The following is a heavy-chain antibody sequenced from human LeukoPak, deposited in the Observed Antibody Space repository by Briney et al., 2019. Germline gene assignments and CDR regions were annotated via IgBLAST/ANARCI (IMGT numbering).Heavy chain of an antibody. V-gene: IGHV1-18*01. Sequence: ASVKVSCKASGYTFTSYGISWVRQAPGQGLEWMGWISAYNGNTHYAQMFQGRVTMTRDTSTSTAYMELSSLRSEDTAVYYCARDSYYGSGSYDRWGQGTLVTVSS. CDR1: GYTFTSYG. D-gene: IGHD3-10*01. J-gene: IGHJ4*02. CDR3: ARDSYYGSGSYDR. CDR2: ISAYNGNT.